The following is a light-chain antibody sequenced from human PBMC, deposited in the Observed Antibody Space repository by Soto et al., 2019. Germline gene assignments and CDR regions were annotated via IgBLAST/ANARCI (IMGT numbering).Light chain of an antibody. CDR1: QSVLYSSNNKNY. Sequence: DIVMTQSPDSLAVSLGERATINCKSSQSVLYSSNNKNYLAWYQQKPGQPPKLLIYWASTRESGVPDRFSGRGSGRDFTLTTSSLQAEDVAVYYCQQYYSTPPVTFGPGTKVDIK. CDR2: WAS. J-gene: IGKJ3*01. CDR3: QQYYSTPPVT. V-gene: IGKV4-1*01.